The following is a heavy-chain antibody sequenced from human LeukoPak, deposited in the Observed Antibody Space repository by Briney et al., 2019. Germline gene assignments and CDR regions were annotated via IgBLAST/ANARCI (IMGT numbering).Heavy chain of an antibody. CDR3: ACLTTADAFDI. V-gene: IGHV4-39*07. CDR1: SGSISSSSYY. J-gene: IGHJ3*02. D-gene: IGHD3-22*01. CDR2: IYYSGST. Sequence: SETLSLTCTVSSGSISSSSYYWGWIRQPPGKGLEWIGSIYYSGSTYYNPSLKSRVTISVDTSKNQFSLKLSSVTAVDTAVYYCACLTTADAFDIWGQGTMVTVSS.